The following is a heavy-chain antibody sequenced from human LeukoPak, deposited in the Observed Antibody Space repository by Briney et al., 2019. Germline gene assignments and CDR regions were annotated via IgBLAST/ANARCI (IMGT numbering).Heavy chain of an antibody. V-gene: IGHV4-61*02. CDR2: ISSSGST. Sequence: SETLSLTCTVSGDSISSGDYYWSWIRQPAGKGLEWIGRISSSGSTNYNPSLKSRVTISVDTSKNQFSLKLSSVTAADTAVYYCARGGKRRYYYDSSGYYSNWFDPWGQGTLVTVSS. D-gene: IGHD3-22*01. CDR1: GDSISSGDYY. J-gene: IGHJ5*02. CDR3: ARGGKRRYYYDSSGYYSNWFDP.